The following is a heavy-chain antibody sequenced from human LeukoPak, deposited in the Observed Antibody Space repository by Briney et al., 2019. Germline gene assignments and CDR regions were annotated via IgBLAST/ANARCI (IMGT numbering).Heavy chain of an antibody. D-gene: IGHD3-16*01. V-gene: IGHV1-69*13. J-gene: IGHJ4*02. CDR3: ALLGDGRIGMGLLGSFDY. CDR1: GGSFRNPA. Sequence: GASVKVSCKASGGSFRNPAFVWVRQAPGQGLEWMGGIIPVFGTPNYADNFQGRVTFTADDSATTAYLDLTSLRSEDTAVYSCALLGDGRIGMGLLGSFDYWGQGTLVTVSP. CDR2: IIPVFGTP.